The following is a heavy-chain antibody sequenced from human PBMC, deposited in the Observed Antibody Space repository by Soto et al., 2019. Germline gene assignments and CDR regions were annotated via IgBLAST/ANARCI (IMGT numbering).Heavy chain of an antibody. CDR1: GFTFSNAW. D-gene: IGHD2-2*01. Sequence: GGSRRLSCAASGFTFSNAWMSWVRQAPGKGLEWVGRIKSKTDGGTTDYAAPVKGRFTISRDDSKNTLYLQMNSLKTEDTAVYYCTTFIGYCSSTSCRYFDYWGQGTLFTVSS. V-gene: IGHV3-15*01. J-gene: IGHJ4*02. CDR2: IKSKTDGGTT. CDR3: TTFIGYCSSTSCRYFDY.